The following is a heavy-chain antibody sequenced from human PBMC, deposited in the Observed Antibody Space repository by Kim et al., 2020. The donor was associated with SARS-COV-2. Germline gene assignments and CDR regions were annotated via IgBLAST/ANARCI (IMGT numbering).Heavy chain of an antibody. CDR1: GGSISSSSYY. CDR3: ARHTKGYCSGGSCPIDY. Sequence: SETLSLTCTVSGGSISSSSYYWGWIRQPPGKGLEWIGSIYYSGSTYYNPSLKSRVTISVDTSNNQFSLKLSSVTAADTAVYYCARHTKGYCSGGSCPIDYWGQGTLVTASS. V-gene: IGHV4-39*01. D-gene: IGHD2-15*01. CDR2: IYYSGST. J-gene: IGHJ4*02.